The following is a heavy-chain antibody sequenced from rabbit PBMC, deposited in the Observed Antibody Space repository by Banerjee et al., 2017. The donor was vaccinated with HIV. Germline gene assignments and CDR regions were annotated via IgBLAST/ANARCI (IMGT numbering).Heavy chain of an antibody. V-gene: IGHV1S45*01. CDR1: AFTISSYY. CDR2: INSNTGNT. J-gene: IGHJ3*01. Sequence: QEQLKESGGGLVQPGGSLTLSCTASAFTISSYYMCWVRQAPGKGLEWIACINSNTGNTVYASWAKGPFTISKTSSTMVTLQMTSLTAADTATYFCVRDGYSGSLWGQGTLVTVS. D-gene: IGHD7-1*01. CDR3: VRDGYSGSL.